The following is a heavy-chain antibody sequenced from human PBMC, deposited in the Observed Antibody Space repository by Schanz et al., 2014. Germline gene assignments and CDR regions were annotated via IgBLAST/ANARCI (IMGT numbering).Heavy chain of an antibody. J-gene: IGHJ3*02. Sequence: EVQLVESGGGLVKPGRSLRLSCTASGFTFGDYAMSWFRQAPGKGLEWISYIGSSSTTMYYADSVKGRFTISRDNAKNSLYLQMNSLRDEDTAMYYCAKRCSSTSCSHGAFDIWGQGTMVTVSS. CDR2: IGSSSTTM. V-gene: IGHV3-48*02. D-gene: IGHD2-2*01. CDR1: GFTFGDYA. CDR3: AKRCSSTSCSHGAFDI.